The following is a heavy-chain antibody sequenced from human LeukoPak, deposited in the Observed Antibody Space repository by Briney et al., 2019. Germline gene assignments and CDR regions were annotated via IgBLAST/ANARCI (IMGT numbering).Heavy chain of an antibody. V-gene: IGHV4-34*01. CDR2: ITHRVST. J-gene: IGHJ6*02. Sequence: PAESLSLTCAVDGGSFSGYYWSWIRQHAGKGRGWAVEITHRVSTNYNPSLKSRVTISVDTSKNQFSLKLSSVTAADTAVYYCAAPYCSSTSCSTSSLYYYGMDVWGQGTTVTASS. CDR3: AAPYCSSTSCSTSSLYYYGMDV. CDR1: GGSFSGYY. D-gene: IGHD2-2*02.